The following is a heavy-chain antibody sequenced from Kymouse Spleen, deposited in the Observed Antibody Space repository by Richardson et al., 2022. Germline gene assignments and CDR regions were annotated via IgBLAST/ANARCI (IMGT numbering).Heavy chain of an antibody. D-gene: IGHD5-12*01. CDR1: GFTFSSYW. Sequence: EVQLVESGGGLVQPGGSLRLSCAASGFTFSSYWMSWVRQAPGKGLEWVANIKQDGSEKYYVDSVKGRFTISRDNAKNSLYLQMNSLRAEDTAVYYCARDKSGYDWVYYYYGMDVWGQGTTVTVSS. V-gene: IGHV3-7*01. CDR3: ARDKSGYDWVYYYYGMDV. J-gene: IGHJ6*02. CDR2: IKQDGSEK.